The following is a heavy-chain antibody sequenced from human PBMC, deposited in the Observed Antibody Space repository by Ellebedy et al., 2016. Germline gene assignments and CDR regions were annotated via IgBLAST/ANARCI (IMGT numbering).Heavy chain of an antibody. CDR1: GGSFSSYG. J-gene: IGHJ6*02. CDR2: IIPILNRT. V-gene: IGHV1-69*04. CDR3: ARDLRPTTSLYGMGV. D-gene: IGHD1-14*01. Sequence: ASVKVSCKASGGSFSSYGISWVRQAPGQGLEWMGRIIPILNRTNLAQKFQGRVTFIADKSRSTAYMELSSLRSEDAAVYYCARDLRPTTSLYGMGVWGQGTTVTVSS.